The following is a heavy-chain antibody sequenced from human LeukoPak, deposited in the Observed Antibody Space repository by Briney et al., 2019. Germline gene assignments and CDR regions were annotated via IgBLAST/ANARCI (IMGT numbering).Heavy chain of an antibody. J-gene: IGHJ4*02. Sequence: GGSLRLSCAASGFSFSYFAMHWVRQPPGKGLEWVAVISYDGRTKIYADSVKDRFTFSRDNSQNTLSLQMDSLRPEDTAIYYCAKDAGYYDTSGESLDHWGQGTLVTVSS. CDR3: AKDAGYYDTSGESLDH. D-gene: IGHD3-22*01. V-gene: IGHV3-30*18. CDR1: GFSFSYFA. CDR2: ISYDGRTK.